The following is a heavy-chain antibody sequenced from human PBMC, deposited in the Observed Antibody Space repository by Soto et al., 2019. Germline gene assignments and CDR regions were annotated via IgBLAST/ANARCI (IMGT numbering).Heavy chain of an antibody. CDR2: INPNVGGT. Sequence: QVQLVQSGAEVKKPGASVYVSCKASGYTFTDYYVHWVRQAPGQGLEWMGWINPNVGGTNYARKFQGRVTMTRDTSISTGYMKLTRLSPDDTAIYYCARGGRDVPRIPYDTWGQGTRVTVSS. CDR1: GYTFTDYY. J-gene: IGHJ5*02. CDR3: ARGGRDVPRIPYDT. V-gene: IGHV1-2*02. D-gene: IGHD3-16*01.